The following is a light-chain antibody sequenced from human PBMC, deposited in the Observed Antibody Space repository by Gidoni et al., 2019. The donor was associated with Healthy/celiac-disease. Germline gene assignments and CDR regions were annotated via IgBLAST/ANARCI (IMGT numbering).Light chain of an antibody. CDR1: QRVLYSSNNKNY. CDR3: QQYYSTPYT. J-gene: IGKJ2*01. V-gene: IGKV4-1*01. Sequence: DIVMTQSPDSLAVSLGERATINCKSSQRVLYSSNNKNYLAWYQQKPGQPPKLLIYCAATRESGVPDRFSGSGSGTDFTLTISSLQAEDVAVYYCQQYYSTPYTFGQXTKLEIK. CDR2: CAA.